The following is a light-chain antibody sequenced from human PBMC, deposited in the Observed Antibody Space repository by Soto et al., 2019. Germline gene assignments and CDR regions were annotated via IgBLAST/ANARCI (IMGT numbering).Light chain of an antibody. CDR3: QQYGSSPIT. Sequence: EILLTQSPCTLSLSPGERATLSCRASQSVSSSYLAWYQQKPGQAPRLLIFGASSRATGIPERFSGSGSGTDFTLTISRLAPEDFELYYCQQYGSSPITFGQGTRLEIK. V-gene: IGKV3-20*01. CDR2: GAS. CDR1: QSVSSSY. J-gene: IGKJ5*01.